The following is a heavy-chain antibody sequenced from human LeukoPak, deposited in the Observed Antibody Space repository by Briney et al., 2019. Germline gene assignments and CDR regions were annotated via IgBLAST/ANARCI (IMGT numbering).Heavy chain of an antibody. CDR3: ARVVQSTDSSGFYLPEYFQH. D-gene: IGHD3-22*01. J-gene: IGHJ1*01. CDR1: GYSISNGYY. Sequence: NPSETLSLTCTVSGYSISNGYYWGWIRQPPGKGLEWVGSIYHRGSTYYNPSLKSRVTISVDTSKNQFSLKLRSVTAADTAVYYCARVVQSTDSSGFYLPEYFQHWGQGTLVTVSS. CDR2: IYHRGST. V-gene: IGHV4-38-2*02.